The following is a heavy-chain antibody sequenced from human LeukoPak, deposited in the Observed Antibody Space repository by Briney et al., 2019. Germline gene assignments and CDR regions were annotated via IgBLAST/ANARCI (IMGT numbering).Heavy chain of an antibody. Sequence: SETLSLTCTVSGGSISSSSYYWGWIRQPPGKGLEWIGSIYYSGSTYYNPSLKSRVTMSVNTSKNQFSLKLSSVTAADTAVYYCARHAYSSGWYFRWFDPWGQGTLVTVSS. CDR2: IYYSGST. CDR3: ARHAYSSGWYFRWFDP. V-gene: IGHV4-39*01. CDR1: GGSISSSSYY. D-gene: IGHD6-19*01. J-gene: IGHJ5*02.